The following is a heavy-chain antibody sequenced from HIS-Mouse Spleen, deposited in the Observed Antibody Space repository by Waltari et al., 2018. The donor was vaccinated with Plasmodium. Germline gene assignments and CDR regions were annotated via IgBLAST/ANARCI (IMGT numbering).Heavy chain of an antibody. CDR2: ISYDGSNK. J-gene: IGHJ4*02. Sequence: QVQLVESGGGVVQPGRSLRLSCAASGFTFSSYAMHWVRHAPGKGVEGVAVISYDGSNKYYADSVKGRFTISRDNSNNTLYLQMNSLRAEDTAVYYCAREKYSSSWYVDYWGQGTLVTVSS. CDR3: AREKYSSSWYVDY. D-gene: IGHD6-13*01. CDR1: GFTFSSYA. V-gene: IGHV3-30-3*01.